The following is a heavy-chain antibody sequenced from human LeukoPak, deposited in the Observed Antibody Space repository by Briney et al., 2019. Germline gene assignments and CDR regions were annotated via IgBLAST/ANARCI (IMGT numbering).Heavy chain of an antibody. D-gene: IGHD3-22*01. CDR2: IYYSGST. CDR3: ASSQNYYDSSGYLDY. CDR1: GGSISSSSYY. J-gene: IGHJ4*02. V-gene: IGHV4-39*07. Sequence: SETLSLTCTVSGGSISSSSYYWGWIRQPPGKGLEWIGSIYYSGSTNYNPSLKSRVTISVDTSKNQFSLKLSSVTAADTAVYYCASSQNYYDSSGYLDYWGQGTLVTVSS.